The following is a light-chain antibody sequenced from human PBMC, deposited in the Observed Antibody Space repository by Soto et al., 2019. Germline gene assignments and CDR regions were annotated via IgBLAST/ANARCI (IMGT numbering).Light chain of an antibody. J-gene: IGKJ4*01. Sequence: DIQMTQSPSSLSASVGDRVTITCRASQTISRYLSWYQQKPGKAPKLLIYAASSLQSGVPSRFSGAGSATDFTLTISNLQPEDFATYYCLQTYKTPGLTFGGGTKVEMK. CDR3: LQTYKTPGLT. CDR2: AAS. CDR1: QTISRY. V-gene: IGKV1-39*01.